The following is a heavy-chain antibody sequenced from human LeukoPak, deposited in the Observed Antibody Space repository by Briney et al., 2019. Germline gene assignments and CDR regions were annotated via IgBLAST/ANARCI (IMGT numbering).Heavy chain of an antibody. CDR1: GFTFSDHY. CDR2: SRNRARSYTT. J-gene: IGHJ4*02. Sequence: GGSLRLSCAASGFTFSDHYMDWVRQAPGKGLGWVCRSRNRARSYTTAYAASVRGRFTIARADTQNSLYQQMRSLKTEDTAVYHCVRGGYTRDWHFDYWGQGTLVTVSS. D-gene: IGHD6-19*01. CDR3: VRGGYTRDWHFDY. V-gene: IGHV3-72*01.